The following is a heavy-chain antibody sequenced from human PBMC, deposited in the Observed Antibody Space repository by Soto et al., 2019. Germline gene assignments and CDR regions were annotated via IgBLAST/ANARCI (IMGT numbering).Heavy chain of an antibody. J-gene: IGHJ4*02. D-gene: IGHD3-10*01. CDR2: IYYSGSS. CDR1: GGSISSSGYY. CDR3: ARDSDYYSSGSFDY. Sequence: KTSETLSLTCSVSGGSISSSGYYWSWIRQRPGKGLEWIGNIYYSGSSYNNPSLKSRVTISVNTSKNQFSLNLRSVTAADTAVYYCARDSDYYSSGSFDYWGQGTLVTVSS. V-gene: IGHV4-31*03.